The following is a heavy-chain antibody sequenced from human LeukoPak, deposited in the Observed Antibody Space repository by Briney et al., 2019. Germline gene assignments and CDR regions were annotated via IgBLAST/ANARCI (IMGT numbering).Heavy chain of an antibody. Sequence: SETLSLTCTVSGGSINGSGYYWGWIRQPPGKGLEWIGSIYYSGSTYYKPSLKSRVTMSVDTSKNQFSLKLSSVTAADTAVYYCARPQRYSNYALDYWGQGTLVTVSS. CDR2: IYYSGST. D-gene: IGHD4-11*01. CDR1: GGSINGSGYY. J-gene: IGHJ4*02. CDR3: ARPQRYSNYALDY. V-gene: IGHV4-39*01.